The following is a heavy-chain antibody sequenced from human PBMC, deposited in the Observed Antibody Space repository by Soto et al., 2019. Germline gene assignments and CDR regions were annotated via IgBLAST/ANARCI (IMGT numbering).Heavy chain of an antibody. Sequence: SETLSLTCTVSGGSISSYYWSWIRQPPGKGLEWIGYIYYSGSTNYNPSLKSRVTISVDTSKNQFSLKLSSVTAADTAVYYCARVKGIVVPYYYYYMDVWGKGTTVTVSS. CDR2: IYYSGST. D-gene: IGHD2-2*01. J-gene: IGHJ6*03. V-gene: IGHV4-59*01. CDR1: GGSISSYY. CDR3: ARVKGIVVPYYYYYMDV.